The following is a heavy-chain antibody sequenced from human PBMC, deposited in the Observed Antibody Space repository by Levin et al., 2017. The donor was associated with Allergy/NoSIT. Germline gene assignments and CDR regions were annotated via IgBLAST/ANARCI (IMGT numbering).Heavy chain of an antibody. V-gene: IGHV3-30*18. D-gene: IGHD4-17*01. CDR3: AKDGGGGKVTTVTKPSPYYYYMDV. CDR1: GFTFSSYG. J-gene: IGHJ6*03. Sequence: GGSLRLSCAASGFTFSSYGMHWVRQAPGKGLEWVAVISYDGSNKYYADSVKGRFTISRDNSKNTLYLQMNSLRAEDTAVYYCAKDGGGGKVTTVTKPSPYYYYMDVWGKGTTVTVSS. CDR2: ISYDGSNK.